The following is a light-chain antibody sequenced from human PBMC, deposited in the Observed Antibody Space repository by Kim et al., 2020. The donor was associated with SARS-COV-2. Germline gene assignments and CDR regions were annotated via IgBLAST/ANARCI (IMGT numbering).Light chain of an antibody. CDR3: SSYTTGSTLV. V-gene: IGLV2-14*03. Sequence: GPSITISCTGTSSDVGGYDYVSWYQQHPGKAPKLIIYVVTTRPSGVSTRFSGSKSGNTASLTISALQAEDEADYYCSSYTTGSTLVFGGGTKLTVL. CDR1: SSDVGGYDY. J-gene: IGLJ2*01. CDR2: VVT.